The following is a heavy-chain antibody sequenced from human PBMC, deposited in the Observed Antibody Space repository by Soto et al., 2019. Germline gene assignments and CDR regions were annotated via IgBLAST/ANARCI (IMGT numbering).Heavy chain of an antibody. CDR2: ISYDGSNK. CDR1: GFTFSSYG. V-gene: IGHV3-30*18. CDR3: AKDRVEGYCSGGSCYSHFDY. D-gene: IGHD2-15*01. J-gene: IGHJ4*02. Sequence: QVQLVESGGGVVQPGRSLRLSCAASGFTFSSYGMHWVRQAPGKGLEWVAVISYDGSNKYYADSVKGRFTISRDNSKNTLYLKMNSLRAEDTAVYYCAKDRVEGYCSGGSCYSHFDYWGQGTLVTVSS.